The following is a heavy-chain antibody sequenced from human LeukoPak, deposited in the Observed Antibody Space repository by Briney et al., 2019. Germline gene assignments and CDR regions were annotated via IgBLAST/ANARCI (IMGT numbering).Heavy chain of an antibody. CDR1: GFTLSPYA. Sequence: PGGSLRLSCAASGFTLSPYAMSWVRQAPGKGLEWVSGISGSVSSTYYADSVKSRFTISRDNSKNTLYLQMNSLRAEDTAVYYCAKDSHDDYDYTWWFDPWGQGTLVTVSS. CDR2: ISGSVSST. J-gene: IGHJ5*02. CDR3: AKDSHDDYDYTWWFDP. D-gene: IGHD3-16*01. V-gene: IGHV3-23*01.